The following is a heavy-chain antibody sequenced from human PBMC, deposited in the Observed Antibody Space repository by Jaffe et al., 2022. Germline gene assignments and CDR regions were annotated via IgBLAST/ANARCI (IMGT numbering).Heavy chain of an antibody. CDR1: GGTFSSYT. CDR3: ASEGSPNHDY. CDR2: IIPILGIA. V-gene: IGHV1-69*02. Sequence: QVQLVQSGAEVKKPGSSVKVSCKASGGTFSSYTISWVRQAPGQGLEWMGRIIPILGIANYAQKFQGRVTITADKSTSTAYMELSSLRSEDTAVYYCASEGSPNHDYWGQGTLVTVSS. D-gene: IGHD1-26*01. J-gene: IGHJ4*02.